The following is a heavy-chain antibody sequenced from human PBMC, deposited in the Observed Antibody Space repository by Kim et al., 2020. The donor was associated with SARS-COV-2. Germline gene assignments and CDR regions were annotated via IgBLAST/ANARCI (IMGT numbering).Heavy chain of an antibody. CDR1: GFTFSSYG. CDR2: ISYDGSNK. D-gene: IGHD6-19*01. V-gene: IGHV3-30*18. CDR3: AKGQGSGSYYFDY. J-gene: IGHJ4*02. Sequence: GGSLRLSCAASGFTFSSYGMHWVRQAPGKGLEWVAVISYDGSNKYYADSVKGRFTISRDNSKNTLYLQMNSLRAEDTAVYYCAKGQGSGSYYFDYWGQGTLVTVSS.